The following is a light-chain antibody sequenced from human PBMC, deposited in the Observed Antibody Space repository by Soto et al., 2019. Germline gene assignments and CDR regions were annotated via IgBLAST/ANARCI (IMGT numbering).Light chain of an antibody. CDR3: QSFDTRLNSVV. V-gene: IGLV1-40*01. CDR1: SSNIGSGYD. Sequence: QAVVTQPPSVSGAPGQSVTISCSGSSSNIGSGYDVHGYQQFPGTAPKLLIYGNNNRPSGVPDRFSGSKSGTSASLAITGLQAEDEADYYCQSFDTRLNSVVFGGGTKLTVL. J-gene: IGLJ2*01. CDR2: GNN.